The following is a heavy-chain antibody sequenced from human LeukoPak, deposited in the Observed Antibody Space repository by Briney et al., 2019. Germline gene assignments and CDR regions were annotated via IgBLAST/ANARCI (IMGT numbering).Heavy chain of an antibody. CDR2: MNPNSGNT. D-gene: IGHD3-22*01. V-gene: IGHV1-8*01. J-gene: IGHJ4*02. Sequence: ASVKVSYKASGYTFTSYDINWVRQATGQGLEWMGWMNPNSGNTGYAQKFQGRVTMTRNTSISTAYMELSSLRSEDTAVYYCARGLVYYDSSGYYYPPDYWGQGTLVTVSS. CDR1: GYTFTSYD. CDR3: ARGLVYYDSSGYYYPPDY.